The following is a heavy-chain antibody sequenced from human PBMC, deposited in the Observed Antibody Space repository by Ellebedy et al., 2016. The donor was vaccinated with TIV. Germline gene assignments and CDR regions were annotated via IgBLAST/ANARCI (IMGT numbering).Heavy chain of an antibody. J-gene: IGHJ6*02. CDR2: INPSGGST. D-gene: IGHD3-16*01. CDR1: GYTFTSYY. V-gene: IGHV1-46*01. CDR3: ARRFQDYIWGGYYGMDV. Sequence: ASVKVSXXASGYTFTSYYMHWVRQAPGQGLEWMGIINPSGGSTSYAQKFQGRVTMTRDTSTSTVYMELSSLRSEDTAVYYCARRFQDYIWGGYYGMDVWGQGTTVTVSS.